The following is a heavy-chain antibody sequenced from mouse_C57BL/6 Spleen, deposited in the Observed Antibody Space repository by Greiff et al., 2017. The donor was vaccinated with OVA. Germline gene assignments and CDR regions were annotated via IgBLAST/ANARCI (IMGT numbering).Heavy chain of an antibody. J-gene: IGHJ4*01. CDR3: ASNSRNYDMDY. Sequence: QVQLQQSGAELVKPGPSVKLSCKASGYTFTSYWIHWVEQRPGRGLEWIGMIYPNSGGTNYNEEFKSKATLTVDKPTSQVYMQLSSRTAEDSAVYYCASNSRNYDMDYWGQGTSVTVSS. D-gene: IGHD1-1*01. V-gene: IGHV1-62-3*01. CDR1: GYTFTSYW. CDR2: IYPNSGGT.